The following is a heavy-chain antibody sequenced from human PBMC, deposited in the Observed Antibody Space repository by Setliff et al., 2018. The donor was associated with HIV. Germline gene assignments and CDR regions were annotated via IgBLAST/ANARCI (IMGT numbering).Heavy chain of an antibody. Sequence: PSETLSLTCTVSGGSISSSNYFWGWVRQPPGKGLEWIGSIYYSGNTYYNPSLKSRVTISVDTSRNQFSLRLSSVTAADTAIYYCARVPTSSWYVTTQRTKEYFQQWGQGTLVTVSS. CDR1: GGSISSSNYF. D-gene: IGHD6-13*01. CDR2: IYYSGNT. V-gene: IGHV4-39*07. J-gene: IGHJ1*01. CDR3: ARVPTSSWYVTTQRTKEYFQQ.